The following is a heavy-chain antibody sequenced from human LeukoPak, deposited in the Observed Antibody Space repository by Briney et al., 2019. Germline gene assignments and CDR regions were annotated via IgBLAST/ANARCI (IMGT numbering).Heavy chain of an antibody. V-gene: IGHV4-31*03. D-gene: IGHD3-16*01. Sequence: SETLSLTCTISGGSISSGGYYWRWIRQHPGKGLEWIGYIYYSGSTYYNPSLKSRVTISVDASKNQFSLKLSSVTAADTAVYYCARALYDHYGMDVWGQGTTVTVSS. CDR2: IYYSGST. J-gene: IGHJ6*02. CDR1: GGSISSGGYY. CDR3: ARALYDHYGMDV.